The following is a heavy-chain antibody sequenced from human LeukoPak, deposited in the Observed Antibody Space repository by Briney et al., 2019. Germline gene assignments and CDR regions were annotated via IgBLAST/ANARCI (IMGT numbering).Heavy chain of an antibody. CDR3: ARVEVIAANSHFYYYMDV. D-gene: IGHD2-21*01. CDR1: GGSLSTFY. J-gene: IGHJ6*03. V-gene: IGHV4-4*07. Sequence: SETLSLTCTVSGGSLSTFYWTWIRQPAGKRLEWIGRIYSSGNTNYNPSLKSRVSMSLDMANNQFSLKLHSVTAADTAVYYCARVEVIAANSHFYYYMDVWGKGTTVTVSS. CDR2: IYSSGNT.